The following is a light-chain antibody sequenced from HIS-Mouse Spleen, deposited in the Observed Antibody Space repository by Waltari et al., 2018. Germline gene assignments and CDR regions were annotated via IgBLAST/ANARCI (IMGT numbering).Light chain of an antibody. Sequence: DIVMTQSPLSLPVTPGEPASIACRSSQSLLQSNGYNYLDWYLQKPGQSPQLLIYLGSNRASGVPDRFSGSGSGTDFTLKISRVEAEDVGVYYCMQALQTWTFGQGTKVEIK. CDR3: MQALQTWT. CDR2: LGS. CDR1: QSLLQSNGYNY. V-gene: IGKV2-28*01. J-gene: IGKJ1*01.